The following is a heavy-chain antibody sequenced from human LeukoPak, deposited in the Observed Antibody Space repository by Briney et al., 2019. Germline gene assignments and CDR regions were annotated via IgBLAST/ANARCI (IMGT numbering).Heavy chain of an antibody. Sequence: SETLSLTCTVSGGSISSSNYYWGWIRQPPGKGLEWIGYISYSGSTYYNPSLKSRVTISVDTSKNQFSLKLSSVTAADTAVYYCARGRRYYGSGSYYNLFDYWGQGTLVTVSS. V-gene: IGHV4-39*07. CDR2: ISYSGST. CDR3: ARGRRYYGSGSYYNLFDY. CDR1: GGSISSSNYY. D-gene: IGHD3-10*01. J-gene: IGHJ4*02.